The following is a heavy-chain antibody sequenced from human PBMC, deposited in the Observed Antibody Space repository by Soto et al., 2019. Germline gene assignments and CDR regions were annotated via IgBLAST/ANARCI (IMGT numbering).Heavy chain of an antibody. D-gene: IGHD3-22*01. CDR2: INWNGGST. Sequence: PGGSLRLSCAASGFTFDDYGMSWVRQAPGKGLEWVSGINWNGGSTGYADSVKGRFTISRDNAKNSLYLQMNSLRAEDTSLYYFARAAVVTAPSSYFDYWGQGTLVTVSS. V-gene: IGHV3-20*04. CDR1: GFTFDDYG. CDR3: ARAAVVTAPSSYFDY. J-gene: IGHJ4*02.